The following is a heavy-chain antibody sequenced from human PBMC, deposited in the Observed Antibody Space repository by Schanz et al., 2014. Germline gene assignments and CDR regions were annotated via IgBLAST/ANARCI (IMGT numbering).Heavy chain of an antibody. CDR3: VKDRGFSYGGTWYTHHDS. V-gene: IGHV3-23*04. CDR2: IDGRGITT. CDR1: GFTFSNCD. D-gene: IGHD2-15*01. Sequence: EVHLEESGGGLVQPGGSQRLSCAVSGFTFSNCDMTWVRQAPGKGLEWVAIIDGRGITTFYADSVKGRFTISRDNAKNTVYLKMNSLRAEDTAIYYCVKDRGFSYGGTWYTHHDSWGQGILVTVTS. J-gene: IGHJ4*02.